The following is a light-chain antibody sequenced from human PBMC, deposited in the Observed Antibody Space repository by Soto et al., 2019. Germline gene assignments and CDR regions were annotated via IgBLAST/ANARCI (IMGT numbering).Light chain of an antibody. V-gene: IGKV1-5*02. Sequence: DIQMTQSPSSLSASVVDIVTIICLSTQSVSTRLAWYQQTPGKAPKVLIYDASSWAGGVPSRFTGSGSVTEFTLTINSLQPDDFATYYCQQYSVYWTFGQGTKVDIK. CDR1: QSVSTR. CDR2: DAS. J-gene: IGKJ1*01. CDR3: QQYSVYWT.